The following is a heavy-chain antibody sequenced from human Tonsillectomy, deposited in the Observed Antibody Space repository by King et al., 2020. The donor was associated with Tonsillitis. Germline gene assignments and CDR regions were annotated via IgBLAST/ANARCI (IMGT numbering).Heavy chain of an antibody. V-gene: IGHV3-23*04. CDR2: TGGDGRTM. CDR3: AKQGGGLQFGAFDI. D-gene: IGHD5-24*01. CDR1: GITLSSYV. J-gene: IGHJ3*02. Sequence: VQLVESGGGLVQPGGSLRLSCAAPGITLSSYVMSWVRKAPGKGLEWVSGTGGDGRTMFYADSVKGRFTISRDNSKNTLYLQVNSLRAEDTAIYFCAKQGGGLQFGAFDIWGQGTMVTVSS.